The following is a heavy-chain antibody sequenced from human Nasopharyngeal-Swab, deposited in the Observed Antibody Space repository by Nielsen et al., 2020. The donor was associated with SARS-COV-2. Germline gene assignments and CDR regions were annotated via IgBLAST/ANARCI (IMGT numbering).Heavy chain of an antibody. CDR3: AKGMDTVSNNWFDP. CDR2: ISGSGGST. Sequence: WIRPPPGKGLEWVSAISGSGGSTYYADSVKGRFTISRDNSKNTLYLQMNSLRAEDTAVYYCAKGMDTVSNNWFDPWGQGTLVTVSS. J-gene: IGHJ5*02. V-gene: IGHV3-23*01. D-gene: IGHD5/OR15-5a*01.